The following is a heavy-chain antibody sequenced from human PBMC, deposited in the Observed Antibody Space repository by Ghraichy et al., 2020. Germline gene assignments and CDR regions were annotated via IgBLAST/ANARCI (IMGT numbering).Heavy chain of an antibody. CDR2: IYSGGST. D-gene: IGHD5-18*01. CDR3: ARSRGGIQLWPTMFY. CDR1: GFTVSSNY. V-gene: IGHV3-53*01. J-gene: IGHJ4*02. Sequence: GGSLRLSCAASGFTVSSNYMSWVRQAPGKGLEWVSVIYSGGSTYYADSVKGRFTISRDNSKNTLYLQMNSLRAEDTAVYYCARSRGGIQLWPTMFYWGQGTLVTVSS.